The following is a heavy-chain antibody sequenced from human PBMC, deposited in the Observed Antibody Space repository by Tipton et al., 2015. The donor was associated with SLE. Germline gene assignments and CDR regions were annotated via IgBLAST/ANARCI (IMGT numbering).Heavy chain of an antibody. CDR3: ARRWAVVVVAARWFDP. V-gene: IGHV4-34*01. Sequence: TLSLTCAVYGGSFSGYYWSWIRQPPGKGLGWIGAINHSGSTNYNPSLKRRVTKSVDTTKNQSSLKLSSVTAADTAVYYCARRWAVVVVAARWFDPWGQGTLVTVSS. CDR1: GGSFSGYY. CDR2: INHSGST. D-gene: IGHD2-15*01. J-gene: IGHJ5*02.